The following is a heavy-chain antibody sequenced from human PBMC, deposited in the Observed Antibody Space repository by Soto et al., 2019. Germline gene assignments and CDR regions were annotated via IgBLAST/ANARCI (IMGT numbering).Heavy chain of an antibody. CDR1: GGPTSSYY. J-gene: IGHJ4*02. D-gene: IGHD2-2*01. CDR3: ARAFGSTMPSLV. CDR2: VFYTGST. V-gene: IGHV4-59*01. Sequence: PSETLSLTCSVSGGPTSSYYWNWIRQPPGKGLEWIGYVFYTGSTDYNPSLKSRVTMSIDTSRNQFSLKLTSVSAADTAVYYCARAFGSTMPSLVWGQGTLVTVSS.